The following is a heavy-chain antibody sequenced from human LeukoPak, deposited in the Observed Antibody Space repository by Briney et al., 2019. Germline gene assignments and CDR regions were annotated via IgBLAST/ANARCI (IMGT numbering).Heavy chain of an antibody. D-gene: IGHD3-22*01. CDR3: ARLSYYYDSSGYYPGNDY. J-gene: IGHJ4*02. V-gene: IGHV1-18*01. CDR1: GYTFTSYD. Sequence: ASVKVSCKASGYTFTSYDINWVRQATGQGLEWMGWISAYNGNTNYAQKLQGRVTMTTDTSTSTAYMELRSLRSDDTAVYYCARLSYYYDSSGYYPGNDYWGQGTLVTVSS. CDR2: ISAYNGNT.